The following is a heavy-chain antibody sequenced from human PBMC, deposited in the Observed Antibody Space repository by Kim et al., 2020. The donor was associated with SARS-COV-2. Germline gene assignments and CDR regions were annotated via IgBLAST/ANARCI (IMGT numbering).Heavy chain of an antibody. J-gene: IGHJ4*02. CDR3: VRHEGHSGYDHTALDY. CDR2: IYYSGST. V-gene: IGHV4-39*01. Sequence: SETPSLTCTVSGGSISSSSYYWGWIRQPPGKGLEWIGSIYYSGSTYYNPSLKSRVTISVDTSKNQFSLKLSSVTAADTAVYYCVRHEGHSGYDHTALDYWGQGTLVTVSS. CDR1: GGSISSSSYY. D-gene: IGHD5-12*01.